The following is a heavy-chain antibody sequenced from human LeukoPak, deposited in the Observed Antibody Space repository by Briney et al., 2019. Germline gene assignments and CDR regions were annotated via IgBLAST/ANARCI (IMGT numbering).Heavy chain of an antibody. CDR2: ISSSSSTI. V-gene: IGHV3-48*04. CDR1: GFTFSSYS. Sequence: GGSLRLSCAASGFTFSSYSMNWVRQAPGKGLEWVSYISSSSSTIYYADSVKGRFTISRDNAKNSLYLQMNSLRAEDTAAYYCASSGYCSSTSCGFDPWGQGTLVTVSS. J-gene: IGHJ5*02. D-gene: IGHD2-2*01. CDR3: ASSGYCSSTSCGFDP.